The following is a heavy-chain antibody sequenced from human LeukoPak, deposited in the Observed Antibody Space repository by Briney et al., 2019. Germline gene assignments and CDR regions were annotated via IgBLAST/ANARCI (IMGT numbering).Heavy chain of an antibody. D-gene: IGHD2-15*01. V-gene: IGHV3-23*01. CDR1: GFTFSSSA. J-gene: IGHJ4*02. CDR3: AKQLGYCSDGSCYFPY. Sequence: GGSLRLSCAASGFTFSSSAMSWVRQAPGKGLEWVSAISNNGGYTYYADSVQGRFTISRDNSKSTLCLQMNSLRAEDTAVYYCAKQLGYCSDGSCYFPYWGQGTLVTVST. CDR2: ISNNGGYT.